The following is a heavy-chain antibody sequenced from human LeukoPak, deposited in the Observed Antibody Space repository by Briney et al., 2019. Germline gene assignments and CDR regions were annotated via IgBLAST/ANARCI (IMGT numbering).Heavy chain of an antibody. Sequence: SETLSLTCAVYGGSFSGYYWSWIRQPPGKGLEWIGEINHSGSTNYNPSLKSRVTISVDTSKNQFSLKLSSVTAADTAVYYCAREVGGDYSDYWGQGTLVTVSS. CDR2: INHSGST. V-gene: IGHV4-34*01. CDR1: GGSFSGYY. J-gene: IGHJ4*02. CDR3: AREVGGDYSDY. D-gene: IGHD4-17*01.